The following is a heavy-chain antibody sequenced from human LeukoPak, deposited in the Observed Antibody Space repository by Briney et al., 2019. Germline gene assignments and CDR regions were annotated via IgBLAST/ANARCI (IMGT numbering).Heavy chain of an antibody. CDR3: ARHALGITIPTPFDY. D-gene: IGHD3-9*01. J-gene: IGHJ4*02. CDR2: IYTSGST. Sequence: PSETLSLTCTVSGGSISSYYWSWIRQPAGKGLEWIGRIYTSGSTNYNPSLKSRVTISVDTSKNQFSLKLSSVTAADTAVYYCARHALGITIPTPFDYWGQGTLVTVSS. V-gene: IGHV4-4*07. CDR1: GGSISSYY.